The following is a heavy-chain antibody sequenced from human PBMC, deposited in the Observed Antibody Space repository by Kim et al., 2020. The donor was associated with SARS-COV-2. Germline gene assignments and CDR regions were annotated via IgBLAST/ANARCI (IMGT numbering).Heavy chain of an antibody. V-gene: IGHV3-21*01. D-gene: IGHD3-10*01. J-gene: IGHJ5*02. CDR2: ISSSSSYI. CDR3: ARGVRTMVRGVIGNWFDP. Sequence: GGSLRLSCAASGFTFSSYSMNWVRQAPGKGLEWVSSISSSSSYIYYADSVKGRFTISRDNAKNSLYLQMNSLRAEDTAVYYCARGVRTMVRGVIGNWFDPWGQGTLVTVSS. CDR1: GFTFSSYS.